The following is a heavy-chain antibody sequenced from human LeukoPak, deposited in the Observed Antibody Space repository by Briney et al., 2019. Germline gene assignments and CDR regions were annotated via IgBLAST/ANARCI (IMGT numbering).Heavy chain of an antibody. Sequence: GASVKVSCKTFGYTFANYALHWVRQAPGQRPEWMGWITAANGNTKYSQNFQGRVAITRGTSASTAYMELSSLRSEDTAIYYCATLLGVRGVIRYYFDYWGQGTLVTVSS. CDR2: ITAANGNT. V-gene: IGHV1-3*01. D-gene: IGHD3-10*01. J-gene: IGHJ4*02. CDR1: GYTFANYA. CDR3: ATLLGVRGVIRYYFDY.